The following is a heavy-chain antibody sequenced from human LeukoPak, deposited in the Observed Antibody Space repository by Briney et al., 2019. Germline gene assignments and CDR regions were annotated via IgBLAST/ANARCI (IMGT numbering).Heavy chain of an antibody. Sequence: GGSLRLSCAASGFTFSSYGMHWVRQAPGKGLEWVAFIRYDGSNKYYADSVKGRFTISRDNSKNTLYLQMNSLRAEDTAVYYCADLLRYFSDDDYWGQGTLVTVSS. CDR2: IRYDGSNK. V-gene: IGHV3-30*02. J-gene: IGHJ4*02. D-gene: IGHD3-9*01. CDR1: GFTFSSYG. CDR3: ADLLRYFSDDDY.